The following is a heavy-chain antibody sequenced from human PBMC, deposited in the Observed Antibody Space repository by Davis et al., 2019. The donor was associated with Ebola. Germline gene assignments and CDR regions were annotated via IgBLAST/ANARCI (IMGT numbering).Heavy chain of an antibody. CDR2: IKSKTDGGTT. CDR1: GFTFSNAW. CDR3: TTARELLWFGELLFPHYGMDV. D-gene: IGHD3-10*01. Sequence: GGSLRLSCAASGFTFSNAWMSWVRQAPGKGLEWVGRIKSKTDGGTTDYAAPAKGRFTISRDDSKNTLYLQMNSLKTEDTAVYYCTTARELLWFGELLFPHYGMDVWGKGTTVTVSS. J-gene: IGHJ6*04. V-gene: IGHV3-15*01.